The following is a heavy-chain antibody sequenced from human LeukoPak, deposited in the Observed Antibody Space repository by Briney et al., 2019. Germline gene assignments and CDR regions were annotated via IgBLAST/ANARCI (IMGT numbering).Heavy chain of an antibody. CDR2: ILVSGDT. CDR1: GFTFSTYT. V-gene: IGHV3-23*01. CDR3: ASRSCTTTTCFDY. J-gene: IGHJ4*02. Sequence: GGSLRLSCIASGFTFSTYTMSWVRQAPGEGLKWVSGILVSGDTYYADSVKGRFTISRDNSKNTLYLQMDSLRAEDTAVYFCASRSCTTTTCFDYWGQGTLVTVSS. D-gene: IGHD2/OR15-2a*01.